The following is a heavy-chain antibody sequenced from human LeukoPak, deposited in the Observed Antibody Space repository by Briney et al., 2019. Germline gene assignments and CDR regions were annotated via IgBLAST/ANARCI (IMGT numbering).Heavy chain of an antibody. CDR1: GFTFSSYW. V-gene: IGHV3-74*01. CDR3: AKGPLRGTAAAIDY. J-gene: IGHJ4*02. CDR2: IDSDGITT. D-gene: IGHD2-2*01. Sequence: GSLRLSCAASGFTFSSYWMHWVRQAPGKGLVWVSRIDSDGITTSYADSVKGRFTISRDISTDTLWLQMDSLRTEDTAVYYCAKGPLRGTAAAIDYWGQGTLVTVSS.